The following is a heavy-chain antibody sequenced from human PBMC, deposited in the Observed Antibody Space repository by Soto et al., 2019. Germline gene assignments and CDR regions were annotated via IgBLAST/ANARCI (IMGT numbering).Heavy chain of an antibody. CDR1: GLNFEKCS. V-gene: IGHV3-21*04. Sequence: GGSLRLSCAASGLNFEKCSMNWVRQPPGKGPEWLASISPSSTYIRYADSVKGRFTISRDNARNSLSLQMMNLRADDTAIYYCATDTGDIEVVPATTWGQGTLVTVSS. CDR2: ISPSSTYI. D-gene: IGHD2-15*01. CDR3: ATDTGDIEVVPATT. J-gene: IGHJ4*02.